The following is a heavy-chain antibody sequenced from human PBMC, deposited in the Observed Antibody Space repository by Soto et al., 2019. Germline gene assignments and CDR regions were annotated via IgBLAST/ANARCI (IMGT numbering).Heavy chain of an antibody. Sequence: DVQLVESGGGLVQPGGSLRLSCAASGFTFSTSWMHWVRQAPGKGLVWVSRINIDGSSTTYADSVKGRFTISRDNAQNTLYLQMNSLRVEDTAVYYCVRGQQLVSGWGQGTLVTVSS. D-gene: IGHD6-13*01. CDR2: INIDGSST. CDR3: VRGQQLVSG. CDR1: GFTFSTSW. V-gene: IGHV3-74*01. J-gene: IGHJ4*02.